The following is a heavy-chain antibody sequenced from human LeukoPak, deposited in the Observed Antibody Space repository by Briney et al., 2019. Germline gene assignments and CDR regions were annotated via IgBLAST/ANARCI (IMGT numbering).Heavy chain of an antibody. CDR3: AKDRSGSYYYFDY. V-gene: IGHV3-66*01. Sequence: PGGSLRLSCAASGSTVSSKYMSWVRQAPGKGLEWVSLISIAGSTNYADSVKGRFTISRDNSKNTLYLQMNSLRAEDTAVYYCAKDRSGSYYYFDYWGQGTLVTVSS. D-gene: IGHD1-26*01. J-gene: IGHJ4*02. CDR1: GSTVSSKY. CDR2: ISIAGST.